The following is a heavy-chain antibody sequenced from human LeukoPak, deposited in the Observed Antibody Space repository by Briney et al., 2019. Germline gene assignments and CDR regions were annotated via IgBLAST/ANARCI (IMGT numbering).Heavy chain of an antibody. CDR2: ISGSGGST. V-gene: IGHV3-23*01. CDR1: GFTFSSYA. CDR3: ATYGSGSYGAFAFDI. Sequence: SGGSLRLSCAASGFTFSSYAMSWVRQAPGKGLEWVSAISGSGGSTYYADSVKGRFTISRDNSKNTLYLQMNSLRAEDTAVYYCATYGSGSYGAFAFDIWGQGTMVTVSS. D-gene: IGHD3-10*01. J-gene: IGHJ3*02.